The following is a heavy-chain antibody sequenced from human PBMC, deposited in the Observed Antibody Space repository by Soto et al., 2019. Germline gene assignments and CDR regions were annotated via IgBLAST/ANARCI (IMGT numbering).Heavy chain of an antibody. V-gene: IGHV3-23*01. J-gene: IGHJ4*02. CDR2: ISGSGGST. CDR3: ARNPHATMVRGVEPYYFDY. CDR1: GFTFSSYA. Sequence: EVQLLESGGGLVQPGGSLRLSCAASGFTFSSYAMSWVRQAPGKGLEWVSAISGSGGSTYYADSVKGRFTISRDNSKNTLYLQLNRLGAEETAVYYCARNPHATMVRGVEPYYFDYWGQGTLVTVSS. D-gene: IGHD3-10*01.